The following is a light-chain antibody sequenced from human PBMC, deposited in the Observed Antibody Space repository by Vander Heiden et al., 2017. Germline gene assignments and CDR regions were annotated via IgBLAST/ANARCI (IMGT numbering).Light chain of an antibody. CDR2: DVS. V-gene: IGLV2-14*01. CDR1: SSDVGGCNC. CDR3: SSYTSTFVV. Sequence: QSALTQPASVSGSPGQSITISCTGTSSDVGGCNCVSWYQQHPGKAPKLMIYDVSHRPSGVSSRFSGSKSGNTASLTISGLQTEDEADYYCSSYTSTFVVFGGGTKVTVL. J-gene: IGLJ2*01.